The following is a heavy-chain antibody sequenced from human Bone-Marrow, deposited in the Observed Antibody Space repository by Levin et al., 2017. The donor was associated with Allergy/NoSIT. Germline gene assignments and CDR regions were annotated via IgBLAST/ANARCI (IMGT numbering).Heavy chain of an antibody. Sequence: GGSLRLSCAASGFTFSSYWMSWVRQAPGKGLEWVANIKQDGSEKYYVDSVKGRFTISRDNAKNSLYLQMNSLRAEDTAVYYCARGPNLLLWFGELLSFDYWGQGTLVTVSS. D-gene: IGHD3-10*01. V-gene: IGHV3-7*01. CDR3: ARGPNLLLWFGELLSFDY. CDR2: IKQDGSEK. CDR1: GFTFSSYW. J-gene: IGHJ4*02.